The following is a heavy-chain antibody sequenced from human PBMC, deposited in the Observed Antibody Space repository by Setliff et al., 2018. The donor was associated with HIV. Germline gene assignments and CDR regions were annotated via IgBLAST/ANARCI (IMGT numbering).Heavy chain of an antibody. J-gene: IGHJ4*02. CDR1: GFSFRSYA. D-gene: IGHD4-4*01. CDR3: AKTQTVITVYGPFDS. CDR2: ISGSGDIT. V-gene: IGHV3-23*01. Sequence: GGSLRLSCAASGFSFRSYAVSWVRQAPGKGLEWVSVISGSGDITYYRESVKGRFTVSGDSSNNTVYLQMNSLRAEDAAMYYCAKTQTVITVYGPFDSWGQGTPVTVSS.